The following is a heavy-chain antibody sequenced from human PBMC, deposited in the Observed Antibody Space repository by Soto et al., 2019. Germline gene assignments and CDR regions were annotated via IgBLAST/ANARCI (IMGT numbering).Heavy chain of an antibody. CDR1: GGSISSSSYS. J-gene: IGHJ4*02. CDR3: AIPRHDNTIL. CDR2: INHSGST. Sequence: PSETLSLTCTVSGGSISSSSYSWGWIRQPPGKGLEWIGEINHSGSTNYNPSLKSRVTISVDTSKTQFSLKLSSVTAADTAVYYCAIPRHDNTILWGQGTLVTAPQ. D-gene: IGHD3-9*01. V-gene: IGHV4-39*07.